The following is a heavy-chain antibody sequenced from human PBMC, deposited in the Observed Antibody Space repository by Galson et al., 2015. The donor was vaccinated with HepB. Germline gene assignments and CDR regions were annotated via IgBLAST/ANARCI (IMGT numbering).Heavy chain of an antibody. CDR2: IIPIFGTA. D-gene: IGHD6-6*01. CDR1: GGTFSSYA. Sequence: SCKASGGTFSSYAISWVRQAPGQGLEWMGGIIPIFGTANYAQKFQGRVTITADESTSTAYMELSSLRSEDTAVYYCARDYGRSSSSALYYFDYWGQGTLVTVSS. J-gene: IGHJ4*02. V-gene: IGHV1-69*01. CDR3: ARDYGRSSSSALYYFDY.